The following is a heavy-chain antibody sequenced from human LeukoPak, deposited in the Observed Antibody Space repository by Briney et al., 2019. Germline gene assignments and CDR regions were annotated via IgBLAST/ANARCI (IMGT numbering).Heavy chain of an antibody. D-gene: IGHD6-13*01. CDR3: ARHGAAAGRIFDY. CDR2: IYYSGST. CDR1: GGSISSYY. J-gene: IGHJ4*02. V-gene: IGHV4-59*08. Sequence: PSETLSLTCTVSGGSISSYYWSWIRQPPGKGLEWIGYIYYSGSTNYNPSLKSRVTISVDTSKNQFSLKLSFVTAADTAVYYCARHGAAAGRIFDYWGQGTLVTVSS.